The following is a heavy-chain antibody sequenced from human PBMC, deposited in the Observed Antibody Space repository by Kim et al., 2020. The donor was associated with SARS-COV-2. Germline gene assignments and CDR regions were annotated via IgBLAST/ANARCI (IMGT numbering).Heavy chain of an antibody. J-gene: IGHJ3*02. V-gene: IGHV3-53*01. CDR3: ARDGSGSYYNVAFDI. Sequence: SVNGRFTTSRDNSKNTLYLQMNSLRAEDTAVYYCARDGSGSYYNVAFDIWGQGTMVTVSS. D-gene: IGHD3-10*01.